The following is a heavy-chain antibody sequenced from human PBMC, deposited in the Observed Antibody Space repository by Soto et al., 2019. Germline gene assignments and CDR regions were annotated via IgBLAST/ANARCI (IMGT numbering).Heavy chain of an antibody. CDR1: GGTFSSYA. J-gene: IGHJ6*02. V-gene: IGHV1-69*12. CDR3: ASHGITGTWDYYYGRDV. CDR2: IIPIFGTA. Sequence: QVQLVQSGAEVKKPGSSVKVSCKASGGTFSSYAISWVRQAPGQGLEWMGGIIPIFGTANYAQKFQGRVTITADQSTSTAEMELSSLRPEDTAVYYSASHGITGTWDYYYGRDVWGPGTTVTVSS. D-gene: IGHD1-7*01.